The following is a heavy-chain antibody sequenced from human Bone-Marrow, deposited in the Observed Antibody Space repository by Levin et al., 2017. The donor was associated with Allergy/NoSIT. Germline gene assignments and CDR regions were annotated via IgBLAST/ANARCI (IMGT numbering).Heavy chain of an antibody. CDR3: ARGRGRPLYGMDV. V-gene: IGHV3-48*01. CDR2: ISISSNTI. D-gene: IGHD3-10*01. J-gene: IGHJ6*02. CDR1: GFTFSTYG. Sequence: GESLKISCPVSGFTFSTYGMNWVRQAPGKGLEWVSYISISSNTIYYADSVKGRFTISRDNAKNSLYLQMNSLRAEDTAVYYCARGRGRPLYGMDVWGQGTTVTVSS.